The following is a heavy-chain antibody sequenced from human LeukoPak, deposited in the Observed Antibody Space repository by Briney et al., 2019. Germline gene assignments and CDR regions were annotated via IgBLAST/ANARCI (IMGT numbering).Heavy chain of an antibody. CDR3: ARRTYFYDSSGYYFDY. D-gene: IGHD3-22*01. CDR1: GGSISSYY. J-gene: IGHJ4*02. CDR2: IYYSGSA. V-gene: IGHV4-59*01. Sequence: SETLSLTCTVSGGSISSYYWSWIRQPPGKGLECIGYIYYSGSANYNPSLKSRVTISVDTSKNQFSLKLSSVTAADTAVYYCARRTYFYDSSGYYFDYWGQGTLVTVSS.